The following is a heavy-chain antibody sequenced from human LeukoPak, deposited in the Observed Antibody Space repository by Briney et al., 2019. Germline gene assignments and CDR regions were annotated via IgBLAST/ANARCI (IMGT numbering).Heavy chain of an antibody. CDR3: ARDRARGYTYGYSDY. CDR2: INWNGVST. J-gene: IGHJ4*02. D-gene: IGHD5-18*01. V-gene: IGHV3-20*04. CDR1: GFTFDDYA. Sequence: GGSLRLSCAASGFTFDDYAMSWVRQAPGKGLEWVSGINWNGVSTGYADSLKGRFTISRDNAKNSLYLQMNSLRAEDTALYYCARDRARGYTYGYSDYWGQGTLVTVSS.